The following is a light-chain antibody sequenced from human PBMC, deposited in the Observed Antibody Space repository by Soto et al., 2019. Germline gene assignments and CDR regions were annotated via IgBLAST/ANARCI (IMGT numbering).Light chain of an antibody. CDR3: SSYTTSGTDV. CDR1: SSGVGAYNY. J-gene: IGLJ1*01. CDR2: DVS. Sequence: QSVLTQPASVSGSPGQSVTISCSGTSSGVGAYNYVSWYQQHPGKAPKVMIYDVSNRPSGISNRFSGSKSGNTASLTISGLQADEEADYSCSSYTTSGTDVFGTGTKLTVL. V-gene: IGLV2-14*01.